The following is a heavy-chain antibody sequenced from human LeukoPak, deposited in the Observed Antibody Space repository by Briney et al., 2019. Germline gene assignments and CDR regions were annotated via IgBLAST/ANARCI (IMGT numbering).Heavy chain of an antibody. CDR2: INHSGST. J-gene: IGHJ3*02. CDR3: ARPLFSGWTRDHAIDI. CDR1: GGSFSGYY. Sequence: PSETLSLTCAVYGGSFSGYYWSWIRQPPGKGLEWIGEINHSGSTNYNPSLKSRVTISVDTSKNQFSLTLSSVTAADTAVYYCARPLFSGWTRDHAIDIGGQGTMVTVSS. D-gene: IGHD6-19*01. V-gene: IGHV4-34*01.